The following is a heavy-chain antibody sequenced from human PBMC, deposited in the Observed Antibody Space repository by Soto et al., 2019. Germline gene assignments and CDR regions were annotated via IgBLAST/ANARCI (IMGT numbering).Heavy chain of an antibody. CDR3: ARVESIVGATYDAFDI. V-gene: IGHV4-31*03. Sequence: PSETLSLTCTVSGGSISSGGYYWSWIRQHPGKGLEWIGYIYYSGSTYYNPSLKSRVTISVDTSKNQFSLKLNSVTAADTAVYYCARVESIVGATYDAFDIWGQGTMVTVSS. D-gene: IGHD1-26*01. J-gene: IGHJ3*02. CDR1: GGSISSGGYY. CDR2: IYYSGST.